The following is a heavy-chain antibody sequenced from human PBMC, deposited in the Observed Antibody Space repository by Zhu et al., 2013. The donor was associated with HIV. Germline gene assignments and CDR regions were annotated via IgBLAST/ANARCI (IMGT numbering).Heavy chain of an antibody. J-gene: IGHJ4*02. D-gene: IGHD3-22*01. CDR3: GRHHNSGYYSYFDY. CDR2: IIPIFGSA. CDR1: GGTFSNYT. V-gene: IGHV1-69*01. Sequence: QVQLVQSGAEVKKPGSSVKVSCKASGGTFSNYTITWVRQAPGQGPEWMGGIIPIFGSANYAQRFQGRVTITADESTRTAYMELSTLRSEDTAVYYCGRHHNSGYYSYFDYWGQGNPGHRLL.